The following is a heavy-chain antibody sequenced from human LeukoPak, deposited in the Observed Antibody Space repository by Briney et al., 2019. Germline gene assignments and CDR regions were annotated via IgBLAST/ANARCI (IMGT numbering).Heavy chain of an antibody. V-gene: IGHV4-30-4*07. CDR2: IYYSGST. CDR3: ARDRIDYYDSSGYYPPHDAFDI. D-gene: IGHD3-22*01. CDR1: GGSISSGGYS. J-gene: IGHJ3*02. Sequence: SETLSLTCAVSGGSISSGGYSWSWIRQPPGKGLEWIGYIYYSGSTYYNPSLKSRVTISVDTSKNQFSLKLSSVTAADTAVYYCARDRIDYYDSSGYYPPHDAFDIWGQGTMVTVSS.